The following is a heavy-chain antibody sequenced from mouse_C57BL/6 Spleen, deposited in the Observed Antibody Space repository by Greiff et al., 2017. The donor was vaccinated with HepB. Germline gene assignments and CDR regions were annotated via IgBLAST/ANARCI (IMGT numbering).Heavy chain of an antibody. J-gene: IGHJ2*01. D-gene: IGHD2-2*01. CDR3: SRMVTTNFDH. CDR2: INPYNGGT. Sequence: EVQLQQSGPVLVKPGASVKMSCKASGYTFTDYYMNWVKQSHGKSLEWIGVINPYNGGTSYNQKFKGKATLTVNKSSSTAYMALNSLTSADSAVYYSSRMVTTNFDHWGQGTTLTVSS. V-gene: IGHV1-19*01. CDR1: GYTFTDYY.